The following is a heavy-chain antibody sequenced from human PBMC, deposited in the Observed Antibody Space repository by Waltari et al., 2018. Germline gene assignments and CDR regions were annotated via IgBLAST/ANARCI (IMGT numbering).Heavy chain of an antibody. CDR2: INHSGST. CDR3: ARGDGDYVYYYYYGMDV. Sequence: QVQLQQWGAGLLKPSETLSLTCAVSGGSFSGYYWSWIRHPSGKGLEWIGEINHSGSTNYNPSLKSRVTISVDTSKNQFSLKLSSVTAADTAVYYCARGDGDYVYYYYYGMDVWGQGTTVTVSS. J-gene: IGHJ6*02. V-gene: IGHV4-34*01. CDR1: GGSFSGYY. D-gene: IGHD4-17*01.